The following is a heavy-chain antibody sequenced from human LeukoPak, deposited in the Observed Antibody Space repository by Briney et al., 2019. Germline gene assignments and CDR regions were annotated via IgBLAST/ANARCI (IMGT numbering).Heavy chain of an antibody. Sequence: ESGPALVKATQTLTLTCTFPGFSLSTSGRCVSCIRQPPGKALEWLALIDWDDDKYYSTSLKTRLTISKDTSKNQVVLTMTNMDPVDTATYYCARTAYSSGWYVVDYWGQGTLVTVSS. D-gene: IGHD6-19*01. V-gene: IGHV2-70*01. J-gene: IGHJ4*02. CDR1: GFSLSTSGRC. CDR3: ARTAYSSGWYVVDY. CDR2: IDWDDDK.